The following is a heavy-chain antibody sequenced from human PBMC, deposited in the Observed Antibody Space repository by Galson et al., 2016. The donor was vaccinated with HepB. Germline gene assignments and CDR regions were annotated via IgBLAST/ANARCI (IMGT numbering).Heavy chain of an antibody. Sequence: SVKVSCKASGYTFTSYYMHWVRQAPGQGLEWLGIINPSGGYTRYAQKFQGRVTMTRDTSTSTVYMELSSLRFEDTAVYYCSREGVIVPRYGMDVWGRGTMVTVSS. CDR1: GYTFTSYY. CDR3: SREGVIVPRYGMDV. V-gene: IGHV1-46*01. CDR2: INPSGGYT. J-gene: IGHJ6*02. D-gene: IGHD2/OR15-2a*01.